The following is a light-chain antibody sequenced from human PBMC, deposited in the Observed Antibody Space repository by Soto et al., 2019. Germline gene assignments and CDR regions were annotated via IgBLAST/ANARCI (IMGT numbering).Light chain of an antibody. CDR2: YND. Sequence: QSVLTQSPSVSGAPRQSVNISCSGNNSNIGSNAVHWYQQLPGKAPKLLMYYNDMLPSGVSDRFSGSKSGTSASLAISGLQSEDEGYYYCATWDDRLTAGVVGGGTKLTVL. CDR3: ATWDDRLTAGV. J-gene: IGLJ3*02. CDR1: NSNIGSNA. V-gene: IGLV1-36*01.